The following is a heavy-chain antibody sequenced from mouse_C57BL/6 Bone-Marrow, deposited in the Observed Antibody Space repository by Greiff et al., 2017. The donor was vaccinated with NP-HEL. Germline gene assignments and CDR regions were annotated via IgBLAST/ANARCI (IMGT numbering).Heavy chain of an antibody. J-gene: IGHJ2*01. V-gene: IGHV1-81*01. Sequence: VKLMESGAELARPGASVKLSCKASGYTFTSYGISWVKQRTGQGLEWIGEIYPRSGNTYYNEKFKGKATLTADKSSSTAYMELRSLTSEDSAVYFCARGGYYYGSSYYYFDYRGQGTTLTVSS. CDR2: IYPRSGNT. CDR3: ARGGYYYGSSYYYFDY. D-gene: IGHD1-1*01. CDR1: GYTFTSYG.